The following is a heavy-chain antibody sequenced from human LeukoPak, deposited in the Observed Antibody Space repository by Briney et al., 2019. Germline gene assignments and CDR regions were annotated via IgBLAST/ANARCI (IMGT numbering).Heavy chain of an antibody. CDR1: GFTFSSSA. J-gene: IGHJ6*03. D-gene: IGHD6-6*01. V-gene: IGHV3-23*01. Sequence: GGSLRLSCAASGFTFSSSAMTWVRQPPGKGLEWVSAISGSGGSTNYADSVKGRFTISRDNSKNTLYLHMSSLRAEDTAVYYCANGRYSSSSGYYYHMDVWGKGTTVTVSS. CDR2: ISGSGGST. CDR3: ANGRYSSSSGYYYHMDV.